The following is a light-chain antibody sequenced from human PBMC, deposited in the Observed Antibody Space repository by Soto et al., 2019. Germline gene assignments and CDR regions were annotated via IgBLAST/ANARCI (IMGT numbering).Light chain of an antibody. CDR2: DAS. CDR3: QQRSNWPPT. CDR1: QSVSSY. J-gene: IGKJ3*01. V-gene: IGKV3-11*01. Sequence: ETVLTQSPATLSLSPGERATLSCRASQSVSSYLAWYQQKPGQAPRLLIYDASNRATGIPARFSGSGSGTDFTLTISSLEPEDFAFYYCQQRSNWPPTFGPWTKVDIK.